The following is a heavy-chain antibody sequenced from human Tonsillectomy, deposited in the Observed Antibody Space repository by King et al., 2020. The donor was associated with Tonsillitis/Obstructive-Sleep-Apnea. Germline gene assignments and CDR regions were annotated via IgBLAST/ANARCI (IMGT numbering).Heavy chain of an antibody. CDR3: AIRLGYCSGDSCLDY. V-gene: IGHV4-34*01. J-gene: IGHJ4*02. Sequence: VQLPQWGAGLLKPSATLSLTCAVYGGSFSGYYWSWIRQPPGKGLEWIGEINHSGSTNSNPSLKSRVTISVDTSKNQFSLKLSSVTAADTAVYFCAIRLGYCSGDSCLDYWGQGTLVTVSS. CDR2: INHSGST. D-gene: IGHD2-15*01. CDR1: GGSFSGYY.